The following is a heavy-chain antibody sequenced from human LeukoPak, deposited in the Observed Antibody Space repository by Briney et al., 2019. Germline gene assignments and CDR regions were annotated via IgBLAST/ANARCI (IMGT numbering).Heavy chain of an antibody. CDR2: IYTSGST. Sequence: IPSETLSLTCTVSGRSISSDSYYWSWIRQPAGKGLEWIGRIYTSGSTNYNPSLKSRVTISVDTSRNQFSLKVNSVTAADTAVYYCARGAQWRSYYYGMNVWGQGTTVTVSS. V-gene: IGHV4-61*02. CDR3: ARGAQWRSYYYGMNV. CDR1: GRSISSDSYY. D-gene: IGHD6-19*01. J-gene: IGHJ6*02.